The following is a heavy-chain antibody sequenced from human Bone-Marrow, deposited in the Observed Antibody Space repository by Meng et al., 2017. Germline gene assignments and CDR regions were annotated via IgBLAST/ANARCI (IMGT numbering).Heavy chain of an antibody. Sequence: QVQLVQSGAEVMKPGASLRVYCRASGYTFTDYFLHWVRQAPGQGLEWLGTINPNNGGTNYAQRFQDRVTLTRDTSTSTVYMELSSLGSEDTALYYCAREKSPGHFDYLGQGILVTVSS. CDR3: AREKSPGHFDY. V-gene: IGHV1-46*01. CDR1: GYTFTDYF. J-gene: IGHJ4*02. CDR2: INPNNGGT.